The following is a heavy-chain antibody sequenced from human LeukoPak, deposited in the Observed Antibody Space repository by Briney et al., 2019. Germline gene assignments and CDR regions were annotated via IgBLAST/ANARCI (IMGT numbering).Heavy chain of an antibody. CDR3: ARLRMYYDILTGYYRDNWFDP. D-gene: IGHD3-9*01. J-gene: IGHJ5*02. Sequence: SETLSLTCAVYGGSFSGYYWSWIRQPPGKGLEWMGEINHSGSTNYNPSLKSRVTISVDTSKNQFSLKLSSVTAADTAVYYCARLRMYYDILTGYYRDNWFDPWGQGTLVTVSS. V-gene: IGHV4-34*01. CDR2: INHSGST. CDR1: GGSFSGYY.